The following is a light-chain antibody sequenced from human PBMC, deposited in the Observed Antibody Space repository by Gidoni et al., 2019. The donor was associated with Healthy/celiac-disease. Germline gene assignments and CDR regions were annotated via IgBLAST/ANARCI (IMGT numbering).Light chain of an antibody. CDR2: AAS. V-gene: IGKV1-39*01. J-gene: IGKJ1*01. Sequence: DIQITQSPSSLSASVGDRVTITCRESQSISSYLNWYQQKPGKAPKLLIYAASSLQSGVPSRFSGSGSGTDFTLTISSLQPEDFATYYCQQSYSTPETFGQGTKVEIK. CDR3: QQSYSTPET. CDR1: QSISSY.